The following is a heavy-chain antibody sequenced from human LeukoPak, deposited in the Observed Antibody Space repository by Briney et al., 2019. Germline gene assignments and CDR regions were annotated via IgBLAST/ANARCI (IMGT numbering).Heavy chain of an antibody. CDR3: ATDASGYYSDAFDI. Sequence: GASVKVSCKASGYTFTGYYMHWVRQAPGQGLEWMGWINPNSGGTNYAQKFQGRVTMTRDTSISTAYMELRSLRSDDTAVYYCATDASGYYSDAFDIWGQGTMVTVSS. V-gene: IGHV1-2*02. D-gene: IGHD3-22*01. J-gene: IGHJ3*02. CDR1: GYTFTGYY. CDR2: INPNSGGT.